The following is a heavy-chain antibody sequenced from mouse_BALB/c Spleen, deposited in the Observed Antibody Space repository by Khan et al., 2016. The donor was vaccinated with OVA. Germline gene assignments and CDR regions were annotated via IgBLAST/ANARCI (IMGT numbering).Heavy chain of an antibody. Sequence: VQLQESGAELAKPGASVKMSCKASGYTFTSYCMHWVKQRPGQGLEWIGYINPSTGYTEYNQRFKDKATLTADKSSSTAYMQLSSLTSEESAVYYCANHGSSSAWLTYWGQGTLVTVSA. D-gene: IGHD1-1*01. V-gene: IGHV1-7*01. CDR1: GYTFTSYC. J-gene: IGHJ3*01. CDR3: ANHGSSSAWLTY. CDR2: INPSTGYT.